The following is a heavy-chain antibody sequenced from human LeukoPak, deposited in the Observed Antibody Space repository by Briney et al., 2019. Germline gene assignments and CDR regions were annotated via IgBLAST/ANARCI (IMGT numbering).Heavy chain of an antibody. V-gene: IGHV4-59*12. CDR1: GGSISSYY. Sequence: SETLSLTCTVSGGSISSYYWTWIRQPPGKGLGLEWIGYIYYSGGTNYNPSLKSRVTISVDTSKNQFSLQLSSVTAADTAVYYCARDAYYYDSSGYYYYYYGLDVWGQGTTVTVSS. CDR3: ARDAYYYDSSGYYYYYYGLDV. D-gene: IGHD3-22*01. J-gene: IGHJ6*02. CDR2: IYYSGGT.